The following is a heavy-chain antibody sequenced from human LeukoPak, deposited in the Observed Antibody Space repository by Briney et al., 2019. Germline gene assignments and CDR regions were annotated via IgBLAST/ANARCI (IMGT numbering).Heavy chain of an antibody. CDR1: GFTFSSYA. V-gene: IGHV3-23*01. CDR2: ISGSGGST. Sequence: PGGSLRLSCAASGFTFSSYAMSWVRQAPGKGLEWVSAISGSGGSTYYADSVKGRFTISRDNSKNTLYLQMNSLRAEDTAVYYCANGDILTGSSYYYYGMDVWGQGTTVTVSS. J-gene: IGHJ6*02. CDR3: ANGDILTGSSYYYYGMDV. D-gene: IGHD3-9*01.